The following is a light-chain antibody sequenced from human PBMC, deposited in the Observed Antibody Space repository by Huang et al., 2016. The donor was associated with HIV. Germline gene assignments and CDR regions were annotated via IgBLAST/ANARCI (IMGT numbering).Light chain of an antibody. J-gene: IGKJ1*01. CDR3: QQYDDWRT. V-gene: IGKV3-15*01. CDR1: QSIGTN. CDR2: GAF. Sequence: EIVMTQSPATLSVSPGERATLSCRASQSIGTNLAWSQQKRGQPPSLLIYGAFTRATGIPARFSGTGSGTEFTLTISSLQSEDFAIYYCQQYDDWRTFGQGTKVE.